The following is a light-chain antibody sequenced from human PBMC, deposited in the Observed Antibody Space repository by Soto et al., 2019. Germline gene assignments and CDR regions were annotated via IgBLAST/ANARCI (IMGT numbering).Light chain of an antibody. V-gene: IGKV1D-16*01. CDR3: QQYNNFPPT. J-gene: IGKJ4*01. Sequence: DVQMTQSPSSLFASVGDRISITCRASQSIHNWLAWYQQKPGTAPKSLIYATSILQSWVPSRFSGSASGTDSTLTIHSLQPEDFATYYCQQYNNFPPTFGGGTKVEIK. CDR1: QSIHNW. CDR2: ATS.